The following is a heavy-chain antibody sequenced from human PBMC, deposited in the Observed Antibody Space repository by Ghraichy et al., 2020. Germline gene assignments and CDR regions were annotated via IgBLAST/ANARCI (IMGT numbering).Heavy chain of an antibody. CDR2: VFYSGST. D-gene: IGHD6-19*01. CDR3: PTADSSGWYHPVDY. Sequence: SETLSLTCTVSGGSISSSSYYWGWIRQPPGKGLEWIGRVFYSGSTYYNPSLKSRVTISVDTSKNQFSLRLSSVTAADTAVYYCPTADSSGWYHPVDYWGQGTLVTVSS. CDR1: GGSISSSSYY. V-gene: IGHV4-39*01. J-gene: IGHJ4*02.